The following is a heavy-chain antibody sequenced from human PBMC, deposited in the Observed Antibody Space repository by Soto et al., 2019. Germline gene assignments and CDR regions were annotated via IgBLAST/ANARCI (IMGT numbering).Heavy chain of an antibody. Sequence: QVQLQQWGAGLLKPSETLSLTCAVYGGSFSGYYWSWIRQPPGKGLEWIGEINHSGSTNYNPSLKRRVTISVDTSKNQFSLKLSSVTAADTAVYYCARGAGTSFFDYWGQGTLVTVSS. CDR1: GGSFSGYY. D-gene: IGHD1-7*01. V-gene: IGHV4-34*01. CDR2: INHSGST. J-gene: IGHJ4*02. CDR3: ARGAGTSFFDY.